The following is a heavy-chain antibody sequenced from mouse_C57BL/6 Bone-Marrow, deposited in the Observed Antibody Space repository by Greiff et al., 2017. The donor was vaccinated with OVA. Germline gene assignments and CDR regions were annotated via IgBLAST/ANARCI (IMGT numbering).Heavy chain of an antibody. CDR2: ISSGCDYI. CDR3: TGTGLLLAWFAY. J-gene: IGHJ3*01. CDR1: GFTFSSYA. Sequence: EVKLMESGEGLVKPGGSLKLSCAASGFTFSSYAMSWVRQTPEKRLEWVAYISSGCDYIYYADTVKGRFTISRDNARNTLYLQMSSLTSEDTARYNCTGTGLLLAWFAYWGQGTLVTVSA. V-gene: IGHV5-9-1*02. D-gene: IGHD2-3*01.